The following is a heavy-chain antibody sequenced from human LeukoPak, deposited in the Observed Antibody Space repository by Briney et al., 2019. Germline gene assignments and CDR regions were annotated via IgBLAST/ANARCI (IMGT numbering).Heavy chain of an antibody. CDR3: AKDLDGYSSGRYVPFDY. D-gene: IGHD6-19*01. CDR2: ISGSGGST. Sequence: GGSLRLSCAASGFTFSSYAMSWVRQAPGKGLEWVSAISGSGGSTYYADSVKGRFTISRDNSKNTLYLQMNSLRAEDTAVYYCAKDLDGYSSGRYVPFDYWGQGTLVTVSS. V-gene: IGHV3-23*01. J-gene: IGHJ4*02. CDR1: GFTFSSYA.